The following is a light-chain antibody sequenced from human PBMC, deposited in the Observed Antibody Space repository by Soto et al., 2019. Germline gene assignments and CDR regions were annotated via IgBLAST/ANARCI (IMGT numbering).Light chain of an antibody. J-gene: IGLJ1*01. CDR3: QSYDSSLSGYV. CDR2: ANI. V-gene: IGLV1-40*01. Sequence: QSVLTQPPSVSGAPGQRVTISCTGSCSNIGTGYDVHWYKQLPGTAPKLLIYANINRPSGVPDRYSGSKSGTSASLAITGLQAEDEADYYCQSYDSSLSGYVFGSGTKVTVL. CDR1: CSNIGTGYD.